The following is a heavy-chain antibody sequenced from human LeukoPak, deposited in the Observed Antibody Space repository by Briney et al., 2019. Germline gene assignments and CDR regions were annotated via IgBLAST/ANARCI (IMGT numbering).Heavy chain of an antibody. Sequence: GGSLRLSCAASGFTFSDYYMSWIRQAPGKGLEWVSYISSSGSTIYYADSVKGRFTTSRDKAKNSLYLQMNSLRAEDTAVYYCARDQYYDSSGLTGYWRQATLASDSS. CDR3: ARDQYYDSSGLTGY. V-gene: IGHV3-11*01. CDR1: GFTFSDYY. J-gene: IGHJ4*02. CDR2: ISSSGSTI. D-gene: IGHD3-22*01.